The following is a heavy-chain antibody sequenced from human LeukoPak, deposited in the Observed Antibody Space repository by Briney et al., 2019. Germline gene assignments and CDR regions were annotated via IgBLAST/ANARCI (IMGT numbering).Heavy chain of an antibody. CDR1: GFTFSSYA. Sequence: GGSLRLSCAASGFTFSSYAMSWVRQAPGKGLEGVSAISGSGGSTYYADSVQGRFTISRDNSKNTLYLQMNSLRAEDTAVYYCAKDPYSGSYFDYWGQGTLVTVSS. D-gene: IGHD1-26*01. CDR2: ISGSGGST. J-gene: IGHJ4*02. V-gene: IGHV3-23*01. CDR3: AKDPYSGSYFDY.